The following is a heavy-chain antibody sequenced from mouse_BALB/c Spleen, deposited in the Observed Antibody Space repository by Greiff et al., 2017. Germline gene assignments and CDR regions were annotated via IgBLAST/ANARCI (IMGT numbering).Heavy chain of an antibody. CDR1: GFSLTSYG. CDR2: IWAGGST. Sequence: QVQLQQSGPGLVAPSQSLSITCTASGFSLTSYGVHWVRQPPGQGLEWLGVIWAGGSTNYNSALMSRLSISKDNSKSQVFLKMNSLQTDDTAMYYCARVYDYYAMDYWGQGTSVTVSS. CDR3: ARVYDYYAMDY. J-gene: IGHJ4*01. V-gene: IGHV2-9*02. D-gene: IGHD2-3*01.